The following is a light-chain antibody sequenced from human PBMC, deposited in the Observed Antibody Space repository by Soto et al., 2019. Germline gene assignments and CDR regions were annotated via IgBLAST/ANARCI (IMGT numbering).Light chain of an antibody. CDR1: SSNIGSNI. CDR3: AAWDDSLKGVV. CDR2: TNN. Sequence: QSVLTQPPSASGTPGQRVTISCSGSSSNIGSNIVNWYQQFPGTAPKLLIYTNNQRPSGVPDRFSGSKSGTSASLAISGLQSEDEADYYCAAWDDSLKGVVFGGGTELTVL. J-gene: IGLJ2*01. V-gene: IGLV1-44*01.